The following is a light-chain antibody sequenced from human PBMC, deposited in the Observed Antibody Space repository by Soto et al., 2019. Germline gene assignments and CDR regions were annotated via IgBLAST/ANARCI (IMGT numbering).Light chain of an antibody. CDR3: CSYAGSSTWV. V-gene: IGLV2-23*01. Sequence: QSVLTQPASVSGSPGQSITISCTGTSSDVGRYNLVSWYQQYPGKAPKLMIYEASKRPSGVSNRFSGSKSGNTASLTISGLQAEDEADYYCCSYAGSSTWVFGGGTKVTVL. CDR2: EAS. J-gene: IGLJ3*02. CDR1: SSDVGRYNL.